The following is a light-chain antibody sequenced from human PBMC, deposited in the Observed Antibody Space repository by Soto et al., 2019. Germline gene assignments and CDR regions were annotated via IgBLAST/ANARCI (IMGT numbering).Light chain of an antibody. CDR2: DVT. Sequence: QCLLTQPPSASGSPGQSFTISCIGTSSDIGAYNYVSWYQQYRGKAPKLVIYDVTERPSGVPGRFSGSKSGNTASLTVSGLRADDEAVYYCNSYAGGDSFDVILGGATK. V-gene: IGLV2-8*01. J-gene: IGLJ2*01. CDR3: NSYAGGDSFDVI. CDR1: SSDIGAYNY.